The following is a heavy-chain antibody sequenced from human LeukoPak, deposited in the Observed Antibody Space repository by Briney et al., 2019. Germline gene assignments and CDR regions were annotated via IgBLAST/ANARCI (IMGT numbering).Heavy chain of an antibody. V-gene: IGHV3-48*04. CDR2: ISSSSTI. D-gene: IGHD3-16*01. Sequence: GGSLRLSCAASGFTFSSYSMNWVRQAPGKGLEWVSYISSSSTIYYADSVKGRFTISRDNAKNSLYLQMNSLRAEDTAVYYCARELGAPASWGQGTLVTVSS. CDR1: GFTFSSYS. J-gene: IGHJ4*02. CDR3: ARELGAPAS.